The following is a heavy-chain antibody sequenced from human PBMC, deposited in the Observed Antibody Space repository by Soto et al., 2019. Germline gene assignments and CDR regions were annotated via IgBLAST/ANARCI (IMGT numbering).Heavy chain of an antibody. V-gene: IGHV1-18*01. Sequence: QVQLVQSGAEVKKPGASVKVSCKASGYTFTSYGISWVRQAPGQGLEWMGWISAYNGNTNYAQKLQGRGTMATDTSQGQGYLGVGGLRSGDTGVVFWGGEQDSLARPVRLGGGYYYYYGMDVWGQGTTVTVSS. CDR1: GYTFTSYG. CDR3: GGEQDSLARPVRLGGGYYYYYGMDV. J-gene: IGHJ6*02. CDR2: ISAYNGNT. D-gene: IGHD3-16*01.